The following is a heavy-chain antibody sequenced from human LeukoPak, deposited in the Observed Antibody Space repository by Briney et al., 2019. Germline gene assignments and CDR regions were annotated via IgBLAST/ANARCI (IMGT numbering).Heavy chain of an antibody. Sequence: GGSLRLSCAASGFTFNNYAMSWVRQAPGKGLEWVSAISAGGGTTYYADSVKGRFTISRDNSENTLFLQMNSLRAEDTAVYYCAKEPREYCSSTSCPNWFDSWGQGTLVTVSS. V-gene: IGHV3-23*01. J-gene: IGHJ5*01. CDR1: GFTFNNYA. CDR3: AKEPREYCSSTSCPNWFDS. D-gene: IGHD2-2*01. CDR2: ISAGGGTT.